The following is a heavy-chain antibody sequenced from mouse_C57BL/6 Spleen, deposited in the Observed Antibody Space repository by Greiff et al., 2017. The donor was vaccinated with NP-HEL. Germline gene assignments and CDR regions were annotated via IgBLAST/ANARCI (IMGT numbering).Heavy chain of an antibody. J-gene: IGHJ2*01. CDR2: INPNNGGT. CDR1: GYTFTDYY. Sequence: EVQLQQSGPELVKPGASVKISCKASGYTFTDYYMNWVKQSPGKSLEWIGDINPNNGGTSYNQKFKGKATLTVDKSSSTAYMELRSLTSEDSAVYYCARVPFDYWGQGTTLTVSS. CDR3: ARVPFDY. V-gene: IGHV1-26*01.